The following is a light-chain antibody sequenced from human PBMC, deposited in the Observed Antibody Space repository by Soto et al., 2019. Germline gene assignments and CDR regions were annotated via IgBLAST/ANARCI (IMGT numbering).Light chain of an antibody. CDR1: QSVSNN. J-gene: IGKJ1*01. CDR3: QQYGNSPWT. V-gene: IGKV3-15*01. CDR2: AVS. Sequence: EIVMTQSPATLSVSPGERATLSCRASQSVSNNLGWYQQKPGQAPRLLMHAVSTRANGIPARFSGSGSGTDFTLTISRLEPEDFTVYHCQQYGNSPWTFGQGTKVDIK.